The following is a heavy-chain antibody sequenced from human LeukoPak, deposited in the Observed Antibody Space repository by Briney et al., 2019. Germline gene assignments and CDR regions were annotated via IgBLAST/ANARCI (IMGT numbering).Heavy chain of an antibody. CDR3: AKAGDSGYVDYYYYGMDV. D-gene: IGHD5-12*01. J-gene: IGHJ6*02. V-gene: IGHV3-30*18. Sequence: GRSLRLSCAASGFTFSSYGMHWVRQAPGKGLEWVAVTSYDGSNKYYADSVKGRFTISRDNSKNTLYLQMNSLRAEDTAVYYCAKAGDSGYVDYYYYGMDVWGQGTTVTVSS. CDR1: GFTFSSYG. CDR2: TSYDGSNK.